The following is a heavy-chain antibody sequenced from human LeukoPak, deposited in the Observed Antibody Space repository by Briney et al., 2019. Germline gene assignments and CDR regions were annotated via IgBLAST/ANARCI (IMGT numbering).Heavy chain of an antibody. CDR2: ISGSGGST. D-gene: IGHD1-26*01. CDR1: GFPFSSYG. CDR3: AKVGLYSGTYYFDY. V-gene: IGHV3-23*01. J-gene: IGHJ4*02. Sequence: GGSLRLSCAASGFPFSSYGMNWVRQAPGKGLEWVSAISGSGGSTYYADSVKGRFIISRDNSKNTLYLQMNSLSAEDTAVYYCAKVGLYSGTYYFDYWGQGTLVTVSS.